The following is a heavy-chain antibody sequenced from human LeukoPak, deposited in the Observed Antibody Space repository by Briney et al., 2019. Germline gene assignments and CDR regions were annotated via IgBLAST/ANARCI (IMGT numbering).Heavy chain of an antibody. CDR2: INPKSGGT. CDR3: ARMVWFEDLLSEYFDM. J-gene: IGHJ3*02. D-gene: IGHD3-10*01. CDR1: GYTFIGYY. Sequence: ASVKVSCKASGYTFIGYYLHWVRQAPGQGLEWMGWINPKSGGTNYAQKFQGRVTMTSDPSISTAYMEVSRLRSDDTAVYYCARMVWFEDLLSEYFDMWGQGTVVTVAS. V-gene: IGHV1-2*02.